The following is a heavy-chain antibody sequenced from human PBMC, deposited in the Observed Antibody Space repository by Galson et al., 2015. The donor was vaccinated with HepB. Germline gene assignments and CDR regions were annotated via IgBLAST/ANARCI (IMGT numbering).Heavy chain of an antibody. D-gene: IGHD1-26*01. CDR3: AKGWVPATLIDS. V-gene: IGHV3-23*01. J-gene: IGHJ4*02. Sequence: SLRLSCAASGFLFNNYAMSWVRQAPGKGLEWVSTISGSGGSTHYADSVKGRFTISRDNSKNTVYLQMNSLRAEDTALYYCAKGWVPATLIDSWGQGTLITVSS. CDR1: GFLFNNYA. CDR2: ISGSGGST.